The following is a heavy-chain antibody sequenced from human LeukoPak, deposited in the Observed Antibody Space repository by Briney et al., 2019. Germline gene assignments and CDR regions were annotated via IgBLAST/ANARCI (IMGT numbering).Heavy chain of an antibody. J-gene: IGHJ6*02. D-gene: IGHD5-12*01. CDR3: ARDLLRSRPLYYYYGMDV. CDR1: GFTFSSYE. Sequence: PGGSLRLSCAASGFTFSSYEMNWVRQAPGKGLEWVSYISSSGSTIYYADSVKGRFTISRDNAKNSLYLQMNSLRAEDTAVYYCARDLLRSRPLYYYYGMDVWGQGTTVTVSS. V-gene: IGHV3-48*03. CDR2: ISSSGSTI.